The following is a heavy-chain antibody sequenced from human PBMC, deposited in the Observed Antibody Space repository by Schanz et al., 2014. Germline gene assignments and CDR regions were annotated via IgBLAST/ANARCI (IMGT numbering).Heavy chain of an antibody. Sequence: VQLVESGGGVVQPGRSLRLSCAASGFTFSSYGMHWVRQAPGKGLEWVSYIRSSSTPIYYADSVKGRFTISRDNAKNSLYLEMNSLRAEDTALYYCARDRRNADLDYWGQGTLVTVSS. CDR2: IRSSSTPI. CDR1: GFTFSSYG. CDR3: ARDRRNADLDY. D-gene: IGHD1-1*01. J-gene: IGHJ4*02. V-gene: IGHV3-48*01.